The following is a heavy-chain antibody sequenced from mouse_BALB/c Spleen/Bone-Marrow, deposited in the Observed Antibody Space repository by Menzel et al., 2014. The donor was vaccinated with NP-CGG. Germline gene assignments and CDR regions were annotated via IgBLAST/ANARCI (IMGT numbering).Heavy chain of an antibody. CDR2: IFPGDGST. D-gene: IGHD2-4*01. J-gene: IGHJ3*01. V-gene: IGHV1-85*01. CDR1: GYTFTSYD. Sequence: VKLMESGAELVKPGASVKLSCKASGYTFTSYDINWVGQRPEQGLEWIGWIFPGDGSTKYNEKFKGKATLTTDKSSSTAYMQLSRLTSEDSAVYFCARRVYYDYDGGAWFAYWGQGTLVTVSA. CDR3: ARRVYYDYDGGAWFAY.